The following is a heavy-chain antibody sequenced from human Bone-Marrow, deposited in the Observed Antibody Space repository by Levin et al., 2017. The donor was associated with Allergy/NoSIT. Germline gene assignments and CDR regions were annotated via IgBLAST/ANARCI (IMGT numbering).Heavy chain of an antibody. CDR1: GFTFSNAW. CDR3: TTDPGTYYDFWSGRNDPFDY. D-gene: IGHD3-3*01. Sequence: GGSLRLSCAASGFTFSNAWMSWVRQAPGKGLEWVGRIKSKTDGGTTDYAAPVKGRFTISRDDSKNTLYLQMNSLKTEDTAVYYCTTDPGTYYDFWSGRNDPFDYWGQGTLVTVSS. CDR2: IKSKTDGGTT. V-gene: IGHV3-15*01. J-gene: IGHJ4*02.